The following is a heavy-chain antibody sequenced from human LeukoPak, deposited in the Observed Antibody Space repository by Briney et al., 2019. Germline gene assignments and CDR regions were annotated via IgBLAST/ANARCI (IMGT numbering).Heavy chain of an antibody. Sequence: GASVKVSCKASGYAFTSYDINWVRQATGQGLEWMGWMNPNSGNTGYAQKFQGRVTMTRNTSISTAYMELSSLRSEDTAVYYCANLAAAGPAGGYWGQGTLVTVSS. D-gene: IGHD6-13*01. CDR3: ANLAAAGPAGGY. J-gene: IGHJ4*02. CDR1: GYAFTSYD. CDR2: MNPNSGNT. V-gene: IGHV1-8*01.